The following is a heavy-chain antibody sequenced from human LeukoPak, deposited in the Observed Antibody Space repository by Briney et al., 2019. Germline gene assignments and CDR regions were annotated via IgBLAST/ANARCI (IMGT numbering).Heavy chain of an antibody. CDR3: AKDRGAAAGSLPPDDY. CDR1: GFTFSSYA. V-gene: IGHV3-23*01. J-gene: IGHJ4*02. Sequence: PGGSLRLSCAASGFTFSSYAMSWVRQAPGKGLEWVSAISGSGGSTYYADSVKGRFTIPRDNSKNTLYLQMNSLRAEDAAVYYCAKDRGAAAGSLPPDDYWGQGTLVTVSS. D-gene: IGHD6-13*01. CDR2: ISGSGGST.